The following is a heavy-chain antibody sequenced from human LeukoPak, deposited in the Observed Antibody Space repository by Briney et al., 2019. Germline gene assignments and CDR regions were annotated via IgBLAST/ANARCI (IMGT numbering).Heavy chain of an antibody. CDR2: ISYDGSNK. J-gene: IGHJ4*02. CDR3: ANGDYPVGSFDY. D-gene: IGHD4-17*01. Sequence: GGSLRLSCAASGFTFSSYEMNCVRQAPGKGLEWVAVISYDGSNKYYADSVEGRFTISRDNSKNTLYLQMNSLRAEDTAVYYCANGDYPVGSFDYWGQGTLVTVSS. V-gene: IGHV3-30*18. CDR1: GFTFSSYE.